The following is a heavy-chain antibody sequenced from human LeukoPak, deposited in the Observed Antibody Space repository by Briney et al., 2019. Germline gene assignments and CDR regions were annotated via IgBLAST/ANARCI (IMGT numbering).Heavy chain of an antibody. CDR2: INHSGST. V-gene: IGHV4-34*08. CDR1: GFTFSSYN. CDR3: ARARNVVVPAAKGWFDP. D-gene: IGHD2-2*01. Sequence: GSLRLSCAASGFTFSSYNMNWVRQPPGKGLEWIGEINHSGSTNYNPSLKSRVTISVDTSKNQFSLKLSSVTAADTAVYYCARARNVVVPAAKGWFDPWGQGTLVTVSS. J-gene: IGHJ5*02.